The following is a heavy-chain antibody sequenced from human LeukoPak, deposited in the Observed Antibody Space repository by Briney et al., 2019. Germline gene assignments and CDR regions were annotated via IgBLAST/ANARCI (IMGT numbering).Heavy chain of an antibody. J-gene: IGHJ6*03. Sequence: SETLSLTCTVSGDSISSGNYYWTWIRQPAGKGLEWIGRIYTSGNTNYNPSLKSQVTISMDTSKNQFSLKLSSVTAADTAVYYCARDATLGYSYGQYYYYMDVWGKGTTVTVSS. CDR3: ARDATLGYSYGQYYYYMDV. CDR1: GDSISSGNYY. CDR2: IYTSGNT. D-gene: IGHD5-18*01. V-gene: IGHV4-61*02.